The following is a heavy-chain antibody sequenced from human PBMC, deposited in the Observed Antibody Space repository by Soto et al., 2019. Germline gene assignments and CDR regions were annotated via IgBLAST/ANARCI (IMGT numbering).Heavy chain of an antibody. Sequence: QVQLMQSGAEVKKPGASVKVACKASGYTFTSYDINWVRQATGQGLEWMGWMNPNSGNTGYAQKFQGRVTMTRNTSISTAYMELSSLRSEDTAVYYCARERTGTTSMDVWGQGTTVTVSS. CDR3: ARERTGTTSMDV. CDR2: MNPNSGNT. V-gene: IGHV1-8*01. D-gene: IGHD1-1*01. J-gene: IGHJ6*02. CDR1: GYTFTSYD.